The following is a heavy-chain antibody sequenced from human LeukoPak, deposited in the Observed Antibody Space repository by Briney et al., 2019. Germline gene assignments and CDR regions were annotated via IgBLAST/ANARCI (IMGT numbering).Heavy chain of an antibody. D-gene: IGHD4-23*01. V-gene: IGHV4-59*01. CDR2: IYYSGST. CDR3: ASSYGGNSRYYFDY. Sequence: SETLSLTCTVSGGSISSYYWSWIRQPPGKGLEWIGYIYYSGSTNYNPSLKSRVTISVDTSKNQFSLKLSSVTAADTAVYYCASSYGGNSRYYFDYWSQGTLVTVSS. J-gene: IGHJ4*02. CDR1: GGSISSYY.